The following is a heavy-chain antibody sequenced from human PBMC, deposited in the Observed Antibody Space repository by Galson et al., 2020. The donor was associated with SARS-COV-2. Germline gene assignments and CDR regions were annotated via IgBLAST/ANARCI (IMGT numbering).Heavy chain of an antibody. J-gene: IGHJ6*02. Sequence: GESLKISCAASGFTFSNYGMHWVRQAPGKGLEWVAVIWYDGSNDYYADSVKGRFTISRDNAKNTLYLQMNSLRAEDTALYYCAKEEGGNYGSVRYFYKGMDVWGQGTTVAVS. CDR1: GFTFSNYG. V-gene: IGHV3-33*06. CDR3: AKEEGGNYGSVRYFYKGMDV. CDR2: IWYDGSND. D-gene: IGHD1-7*01.